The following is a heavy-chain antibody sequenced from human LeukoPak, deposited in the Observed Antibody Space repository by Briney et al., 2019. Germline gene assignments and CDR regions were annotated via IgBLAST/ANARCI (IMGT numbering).Heavy chain of an antibody. CDR3: ARGYDFWSGYYNWFDP. V-gene: IGHV1-8*01. J-gene: IGHJ5*02. CDR1: GYTFTSYD. CDR2: MNPNSGNT. D-gene: IGHD3-3*01. Sequence: ASVKVSCKASGYTFTSYDINWVRQATGQGLEWMGWMNPNSGNTGHAQKFQGRVTMTRNTSISTAYMELSSLRSEDTAVYYCARGYDFWSGYYNWFDPWGQGTLVTVSS.